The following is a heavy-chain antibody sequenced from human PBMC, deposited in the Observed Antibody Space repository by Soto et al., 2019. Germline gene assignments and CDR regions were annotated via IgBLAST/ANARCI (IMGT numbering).Heavy chain of an antibody. J-gene: IGHJ4*02. D-gene: IGHD4-17*01. Sequence: PSETLSLTCTVSGGSISSYYWSWIRQPPGKGLEWIGYIYYSGSTNYNPSLKSRVTISVDTSKDQFSLKLSSVTAADTAVYYCARLATYLQVTTFDYWGQGTLVTVSS. CDR3: ARLATYLQVTTFDY. V-gene: IGHV4-59*08. CDR1: GGSISSYY. CDR2: IYYSGST.